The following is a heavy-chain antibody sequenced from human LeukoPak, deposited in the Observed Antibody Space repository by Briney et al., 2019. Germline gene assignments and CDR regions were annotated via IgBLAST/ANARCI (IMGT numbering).Heavy chain of an antibody. CDR3: TTRLQNHFDY. V-gene: IGHV3-23*01. J-gene: IGHJ4*02. CDR2: ISDPHRVSET. Sequence: GGPLTLLCAASGFTFNSYTMIWVRQALEQGREWVATISDPHRVSETHDADSVKGRFTISRDESKNTLYLQMDSLRAEDTAVYYCTTRLQNHFDYWGQGTQVTVSS. CDR1: GFTFNSYT. D-gene: IGHD5-24*01.